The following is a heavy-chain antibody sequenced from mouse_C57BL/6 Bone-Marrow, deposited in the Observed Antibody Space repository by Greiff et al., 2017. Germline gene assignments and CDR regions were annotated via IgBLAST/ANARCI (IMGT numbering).Heavy chain of an antibody. CDR1: GFTFSSYA. CDR2: ISDGGNYT. D-gene: IGHD1-1*01. V-gene: IGHV5-4*01. Sequence: EVKLVESGGGLVKPGGSLKLSCAASGFTFSSYAMSWVRQTPEKRLAWVATISDGGNYTYYPDNVKGRFTISRDNAKNNLYLQMSHLQSEDTAMYYCARETVVAPYYFDYWGQGTTLTVSS. CDR3: ARETVVAPYYFDY. J-gene: IGHJ2*01.